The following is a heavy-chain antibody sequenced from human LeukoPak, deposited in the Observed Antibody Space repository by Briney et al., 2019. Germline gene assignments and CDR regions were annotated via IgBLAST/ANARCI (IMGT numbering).Heavy chain of an antibody. Sequence: SETLSLTCTVSGGSISGYYWSWIRQPAGKGLKWIGRIYTSGSTNYNPSLKSRVTMSVDTSKNQFSLKLSFVTAADTAVYYCATSPLCGGDCQLYYFDYWGQGTLVTVSS. V-gene: IGHV4-4*07. CDR1: GGSISGYY. D-gene: IGHD2-21*02. J-gene: IGHJ4*02. CDR3: ATSPLCGGDCQLYYFDY. CDR2: IYTSGST.